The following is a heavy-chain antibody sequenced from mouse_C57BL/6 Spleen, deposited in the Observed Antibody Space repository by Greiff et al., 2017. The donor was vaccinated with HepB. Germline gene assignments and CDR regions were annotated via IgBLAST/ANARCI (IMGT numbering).Heavy chain of an antibody. Sequence: EVQLQESGGGLVQPGGSLKLSCAASGFTFSDYYMYWVRQTPEKRLEWVAYISNGGGSTYYPDTVKGRFTISRDNAKNTLYLQMSRLKSEDTAMYYCARFGNYFWYFDVWGTGTTVTVSS. CDR3: ARFGNYFWYFDV. D-gene: IGHD2-1*01. CDR1: GFTFSDYY. V-gene: IGHV5-12*01. J-gene: IGHJ1*03. CDR2: ISNGGGST.